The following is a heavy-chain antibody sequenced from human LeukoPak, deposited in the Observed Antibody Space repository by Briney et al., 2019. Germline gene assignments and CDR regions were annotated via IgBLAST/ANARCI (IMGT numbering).Heavy chain of an antibody. J-gene: IGHJ6*04. D-gene: IGHD3-10*02. CDR3: AELGITMIGGV. V-gene: IGHV3-73*01. CDR1: GFTFSGSA. Sequence: GGSLRLSCAASGFTFSGSAMHWVRQASGKGLEWVGRIRSKAHSYATAYAASVKGRFTISRDNSKNTVHLQINSLRDEDTAVYYCAELGITMIGGVWGKGTTVTISS. CDR2: IRSKAHSYAT.